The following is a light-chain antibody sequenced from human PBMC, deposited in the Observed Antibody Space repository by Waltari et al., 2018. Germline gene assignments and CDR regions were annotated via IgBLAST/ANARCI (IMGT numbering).Light chain of an antibody. J-gene: IGLJ3*02. V-gene: IGLV1-40*01. CDR3: QSFDIRLSGGVV. CDR1: SSNIGAGHD. Sequence: QSVLTQPPSMSGAPGQRVTISCTGSSSNIGAGHDVHWYQVFPGTAPKLPIYGNNNRPSGVPYRFSGSKSDTSASLAIGGLQAEDEADYYCQSFDIRLSGGVVFGGGTKVTVL. CDR2: GNN.